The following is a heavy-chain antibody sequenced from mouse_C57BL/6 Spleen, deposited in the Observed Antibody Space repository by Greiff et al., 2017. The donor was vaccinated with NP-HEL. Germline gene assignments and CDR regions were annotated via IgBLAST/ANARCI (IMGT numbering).Heavy chain of an antibody. J-gene: IGHJ2*01. CDR2: ISYDGSN. CDR1: GYSITSGYY. D-gene: IGHD4-1*01. CDR3: ARGRTEKDY. Sequence: LQESGPGLVKPSQSLSLTCSVTGYSITSGYYWNWIRQFPGNKLEWMGYISYDGSNNYNPSLKNRISITRDTSKNQFFLKLNSVTTEDTATYYCARGRTEKDYWGQGTTLTVSS. V-gene: IGHV3-6*01.